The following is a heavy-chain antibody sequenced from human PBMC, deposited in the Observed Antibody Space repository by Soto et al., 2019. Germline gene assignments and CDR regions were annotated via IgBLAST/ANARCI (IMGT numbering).Heavy chain of an antibody. D-gene: IGHD3-3*01. CDR3: VRGDFWSGYYTVYYYYGMDV. V-gene: IGHV3-74*01. CDR1: GFTFSSYW. CDR2: INSDGSST. J-gene: IGHJ6*02. Sequence: PGGSLRLSCGASGFTFSSYWMHWVRQAPGKGLVWVSRINSDGSSTSYADSVKGRFTISRDNAKNTLYLQMNSLRAEDTAVYYCVRGDFWSGYYTVYYYYGMDVWGQGTTVTVSS.